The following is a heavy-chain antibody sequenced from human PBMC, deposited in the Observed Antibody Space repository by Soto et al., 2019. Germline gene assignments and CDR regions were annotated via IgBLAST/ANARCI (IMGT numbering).Heavy chain of an antibody. J-gene: IGHJ4*02. Sequence: QVQLVQSGAEVKKPGSSVKVSCKASGGTFSSYAISWVRQAPGQGLEWMGGIIPIFGTANYAQKFQGRVTSTADESTSTAYMELSSLRSEDTAVYYCARVRVTWGNPNPYEVDYWGQGTLVTVSS. CDR3: ARVRVTWGNPNPYEVDY. CDR2: IIPIFGTA. CDR1: GGTFSSYA. V-gene: IGHV1-69*12. D-gene: IGHD3-22*01.